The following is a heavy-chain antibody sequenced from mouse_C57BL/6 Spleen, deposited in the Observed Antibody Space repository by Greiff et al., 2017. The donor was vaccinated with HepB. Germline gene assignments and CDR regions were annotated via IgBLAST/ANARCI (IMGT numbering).Heavy chain of an antibody. J-gene: IGHJ2*01. D-gene: IGHD2-1*01. CDR2: ISYDGSN. CDR1: GYSITSGYY. CDR3: ARGGNYFFYFDY. Sequence: VQLKESGPGLVKPSQSLSLTCSVTGYSITSGYYWNWIRQFPGNKLEWMGYISYDGSNNYNPSLKNRISITRDTSKNQFFLKLNSVTTEDTATYYCARGGNYFFYFDYWGQGTTLTVSS. V-gene: IGHV3-6*01.